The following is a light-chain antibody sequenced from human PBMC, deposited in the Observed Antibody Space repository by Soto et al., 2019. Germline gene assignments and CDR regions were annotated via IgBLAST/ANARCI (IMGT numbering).Light chain of an antibody. V-gene: IGKV3-20*01. CDR3: QQYGNSPLT. Sequence: TVMTQSPGTLSLSPGERATLSCRASQSVSSSYLAWYQQKPGQAPRLLIYGVSSRVTGIPDRFSGSGSGTDFTLTISRLEPEDFAVYYCQQYGNSPLTFGGGTKVDIK. CDR1: QSVSSSY. CDR2: GVS. J-gene: IGKJ4*01.